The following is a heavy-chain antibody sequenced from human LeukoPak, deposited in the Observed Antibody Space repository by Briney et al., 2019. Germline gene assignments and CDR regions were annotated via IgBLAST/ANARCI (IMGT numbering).Heavy chain of an antibody. CDR2: INPNSGGT. V-gene: IGHV1-2*02. Sequence: VASVKVSCKASGYTFTSYYMHWVRQAPGQGLEWMGWINPNSGGTNYAQKFQGRVTMTRDTSISTAYMELSRLRSDDTAVYYCARDGYEWLSDGDWDYWGQGTLVTVSS. J-gene: IGHJ4*02. CDR3: ARDGYEWLSDGDWDY. CDR1: GYTFTSYY. D-gene: IGHD3-3*01.